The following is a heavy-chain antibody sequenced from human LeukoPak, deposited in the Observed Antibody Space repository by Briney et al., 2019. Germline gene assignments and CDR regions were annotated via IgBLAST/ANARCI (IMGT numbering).Heavy chain of an antibody. V-gene: IGHV4-59*01. CDR1: GGSMNSYY. Sequence: NPSETLSLICTVSGGSMNSYYWNWIRRPPGKGLEWIGYIYYNGNTNYSPSLKSRVTMSVDTSKNLFSLKVSSVTAADTAVYYCARGRSNYYGMDVWGQGTTVTVSS. CDR3: ARGRSNYYGMDV. J-gene: IGHJ6*02. D-gene: IGHD1-26*01. CDR2: IYYNGNT.